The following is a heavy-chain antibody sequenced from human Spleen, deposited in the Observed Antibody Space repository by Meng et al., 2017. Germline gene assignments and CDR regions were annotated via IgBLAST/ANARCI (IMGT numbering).Heavy chain of an antibody. D-gene: IGHD3-3*01. CDR2: ISPYNGNT. CDR3: ARDPVLRFYDYYYYGMDV. J-gene: IGHJ6*02. Sequence: GESLKISCKGSGYTFMSYGINWVRQAPGQGLEWMGWISPYNGNTNYAQNFQGRITMTTDTSTSTAYMELRSLRSDDTAVYYCARDPVLRFYDYYYYGMDVWGQGTTVTVSS. CDR1: GYTFMSYG. V-gene: IGHV1-18*01.